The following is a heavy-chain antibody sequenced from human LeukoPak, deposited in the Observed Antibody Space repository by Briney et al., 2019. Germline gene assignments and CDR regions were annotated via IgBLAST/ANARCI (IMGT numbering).Heavy chain of an antibody. CDR2: MYYSGST. D-gene: IGHD3/OR15-3a*01. Sequence: PSETLSLTCTVSGGSISNYYWSWIRQPPGKGLEWLGYMYYSGSTTYSPSLKSRVTISVDTSRNQFSLKLSSVTAADTAVYYCARTNDFWTGYYEKWGQGTLVTVSS. CDR3: ARTNDFWTGYYEK. V-gene: IGHV4-59*08. CDR1: GGSISNYY. J-gene: IGHJ4*02.